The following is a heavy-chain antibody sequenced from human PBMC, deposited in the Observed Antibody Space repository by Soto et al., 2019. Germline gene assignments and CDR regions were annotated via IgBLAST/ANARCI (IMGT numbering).Heavy chain of an antibody. D-gene: IGHD3-9*01. Sequence: SETLSLTCTVSGGSISSYYWSWIRQPPGKGLEWIGYIYYSGSTNYNPSLKSRVTISVDTSKNQFSLKLSSVTAADTAVYYCARASLRYFEINWFDPWGQGTLVTVS. CDR1: GGSISSYY. CDR3: ARASLRYFEINWFDP. CDR2: IYYSGST. V-gene: IGHV4-59*01. J-gene: IGHJ5*02.